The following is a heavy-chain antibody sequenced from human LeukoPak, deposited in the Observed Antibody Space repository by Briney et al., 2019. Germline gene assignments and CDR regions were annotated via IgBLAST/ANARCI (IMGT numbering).Heavy chain of an antibody. CDR1: GYTFTSFG. Sequence: ASVKVSCKASGYTFTSFGISWVRQAPGQGLEWMGWISAYNGNTDYAQKFQGRVTITRNTSISTAYMELSSLRSEDTAVYYCARGSQWELLFGYWGQGTLVTVSS. V-gene: IGHV1-8*03. J-gene: IGHJ4*02. CDR2: ISAYNGNT. CDR3: ARGSQWELLFGY. D-gene: IGHD1-26*01.